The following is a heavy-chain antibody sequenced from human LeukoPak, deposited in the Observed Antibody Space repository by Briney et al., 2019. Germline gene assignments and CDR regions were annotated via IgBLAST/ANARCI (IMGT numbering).Heavy chain of an antibody. CDR3: AGLYGLRFSRGAGNLDY. V-gene: IGHV4-59*08. J-gene: IGHJ4*02. Sequence: SETLSLTCTFSGGSISSYYWSWIRQPPGKGLEGIGYIYYSGSTNYNPSLKSRVTISVDTSKNQFSLKLSSVTAAATAVYYCAGLYGLRFSRGAGNLDYWGQGTLVTVSS. D-gene: IGHD5-12*01. CDR2: IYYSGST. CDR1: GGSISSYY.